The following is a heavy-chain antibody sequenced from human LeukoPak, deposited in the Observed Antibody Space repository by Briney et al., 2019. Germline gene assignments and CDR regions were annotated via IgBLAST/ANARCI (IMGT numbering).Heavy chain of an antibody. CDR3: ARGDKRVTFGGVSVPFDY. J-gene: IGHJ4*02. D-gene: IGHD3-16*02. CDR1: GGSISSSSYY. V-gene: IGHV4-39*01. CDR2: IYYSGST. Sequence: SETLSLTCTVSGGSISSSSYYWGWIRQPPGKGLEWIGSIYYSGSTYYNPSLKSRVTISVDTSKNQFSLKLSSVTAADTAVYYCARGDKRVTFGGVSVPFDYWGQGTLVIVSS.